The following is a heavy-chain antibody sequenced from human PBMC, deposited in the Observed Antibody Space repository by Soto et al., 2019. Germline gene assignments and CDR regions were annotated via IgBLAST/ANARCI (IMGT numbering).Heavy chain of an antibody. V-gene: IGHV2-5*02. CDR3: AHRVLRTVFGLVTTTAIYFDF. CDR2: IYWDDDK. CDR1: GFSLTTSGVG. J-gene: IGHJ4*02. D-gene: IGHD3-3*01. Sequence: QITLKESGPTVVKPTETLTLTCTFSGFSLTTSGVGVGCVRQSPGKAPEWLALIYWDDDKRYSTSLKSRLTITKDTSKNLVVLTMANVDPADTATYYCAHRVLRTVFGLVTTTAIYFDFWGQGTPVVVSS.